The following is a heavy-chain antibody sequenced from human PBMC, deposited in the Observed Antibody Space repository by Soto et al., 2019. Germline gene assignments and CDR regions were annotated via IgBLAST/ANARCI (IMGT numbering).Heavy chain of an antibody. J-gene: IGHJ4*02. Sequence: SETLSLTCTVSGGSISGFYWNWIRQPPGKGLEWIGHIHYSGSTNYNPSLKSRVTISVDTSKNQFSLKVRSVTAADTAVYYCARAAVADFFGVGGIWGQGALVTVSS. CDR3: ARAAVADFFGVGGI. V-gene: IGHV4-59*01. CDR1: GGSISGFY. CDR2: IHYSGST. D-gene: IGHD6-19*01.